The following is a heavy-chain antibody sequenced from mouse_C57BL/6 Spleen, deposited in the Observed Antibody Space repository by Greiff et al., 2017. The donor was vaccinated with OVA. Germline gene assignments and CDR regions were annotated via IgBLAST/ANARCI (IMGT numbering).Heavy chain of an antibody. CDR2: IDPSDSYT. V-gene: IGHV1-50*01. J-gene: IGHJ3*01. CDR3: ARKLPYDYDVFAY. D-gene: IGHD2-4*01. CDR1: GYTFTSYW. Sequence: QVHVKQPGAELVKPGASVKLSCKASGYTFTSYWMQWVKQRPGQGLEWIGEIDPSDSYTNYNQKFKGKATLTVDTSSSTAYMQLSSLTSEDSAVYYCARKLPYDYDVFAYWGQGTLVTVSA.